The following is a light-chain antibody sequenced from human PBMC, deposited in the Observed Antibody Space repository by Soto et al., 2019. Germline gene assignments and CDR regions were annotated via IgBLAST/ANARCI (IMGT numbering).Light chain of an antibody. V-gene: IGKV3D-11*01. CDR3: QQRSNWLT. CDR2: DAS. J-gene: IGKJ4*01. CDR1: QGVSSY. Sequence: EIVLTQSPATLSLSPVERATLSCRASQGVSSYLAWYQQKPGQAPRLLIYDASNRATGIPARFSGSGPGTDFTLTISSLEPEDFAVYYCQQRSNWLTFGGGTKVEIK.